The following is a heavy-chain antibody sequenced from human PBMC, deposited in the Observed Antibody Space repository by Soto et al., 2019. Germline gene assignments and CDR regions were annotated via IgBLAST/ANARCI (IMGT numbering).Heavy chain of an antibody. D-gene: IGHD7-27*01. V-gene: IGHV4-39*01. Sequence: SETLSPTYTVSGGSVRSISDYRGWARQPHGKGLAWIGSVQCSGRTTQNPSLESRVTISVNKSKHQYSLKLMALSAADTAVYCCGQLGEPATISSYSDNWGQGVLVTVS. CDR3: GQLGEPATISSYSDN. J-gene: IGHJ4*02. CDR1: GGSVRSISDY. CDR2: VQCSGRT.